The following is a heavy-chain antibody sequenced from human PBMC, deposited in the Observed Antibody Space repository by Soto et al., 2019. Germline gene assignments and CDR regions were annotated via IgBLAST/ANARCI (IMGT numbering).Heavy chain of an antibody. CDR1: GYTFTSYA. CDR2: INAGNGKT. D-gene: IGHD3-3*01. J-gene: IGHJ6*02. Sequence: ASVKVSCKASGYTFTSYAMHWVRQAPGQRLEWMGWINAGNGKTKYSQKIQGRVTIKRDTSASTAYMELSSLRSEDTAVYYCARDDFPPSYYYYGMDVWGQGTTVTVSS. V-gene: IGHV1-3*01. CDR3: ARDDFPPSYYYYGMDV.